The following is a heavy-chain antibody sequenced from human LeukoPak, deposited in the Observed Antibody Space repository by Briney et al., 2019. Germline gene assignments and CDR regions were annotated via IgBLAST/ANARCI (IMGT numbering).Heavy chain of an antibody. V-gene: IGHV1-18*01. J-gene: IGHJ3*02. CDR3: ARTTMIVVVITTSAFDI. D-gene: IGHD3-22*01. CDR2: ISAYNGNT. CDR1: GYTFTSYG. Sequence: ASVKVSCKASGYTFTSYGISWVRQAPGQGLEWMGWISAYNGNTNYAQKLQGRVTMTTDTSTSTAYMELRSLRSDDTAVYYCARTTMIVVVITTSAFDIWGQGTMVTVSS.